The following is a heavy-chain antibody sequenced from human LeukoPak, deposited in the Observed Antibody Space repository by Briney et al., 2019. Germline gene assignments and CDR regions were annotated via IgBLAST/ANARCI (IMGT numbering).Heavy chain of an antibody. V-gene: IGHV3-7*05. D-gene: IGHD6-19*01. Sequence: GRSLRLSCAASGFTFSNFWMTWVLQAPGKGLEWVAIIKQDGSQKYYVDSVKGRFTISRDNARTSLYLQMNSLRAEDTAVYWAVAGKTYWGQGTLVTVSS. J-gene: IGHJ4*02. CDR1: GFTFSNFW. CDR2: IKQDGSQK. CDR3: VAGKTY.